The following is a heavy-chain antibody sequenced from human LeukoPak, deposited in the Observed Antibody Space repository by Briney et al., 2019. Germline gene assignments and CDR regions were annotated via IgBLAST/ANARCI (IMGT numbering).Heavy chain of an antibody. D-gene: IGHD3-9*01. V-gene: IGHV3-23*01. CDR1: GFTFSSYA. CDR3: AKANLRYFDWLPGY. Sequence: GGSLRLSCAASGFTFSSYAMSWVRQAPGKGLEWVSAISGSGGSTYCADSVKGRFTISRDNSKNTLYLQMNSLRAEDTAVYYCAKANLRYFDWLPGYWGQGTLVTVSS. J-gene: IGHJ4*02. CDR2: ISGSGGST.